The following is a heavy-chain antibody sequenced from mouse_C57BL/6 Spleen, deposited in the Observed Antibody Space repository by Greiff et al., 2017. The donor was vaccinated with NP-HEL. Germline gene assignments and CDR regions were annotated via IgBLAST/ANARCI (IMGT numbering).Heavy chain of an antibody. CDR3: AATVVATDFDY. J-gene: IGHJ2*01. D-gene: IGHD1-1*01. CDR2: IYPGDGDT. Sequence: QVHVKQSGPELVKPGASVKISCKASGYAFSSSWMNWVKQRPGKGLEWIGRIYPGDGDTNYNGKFKGKATLTADKSSSTAYMQLSSLTSEDSAVYFCAATVVATDFDYWGQGTTLTVSS. CDR1: GYAFSSSW. V-gene: IGHV1-82*01.